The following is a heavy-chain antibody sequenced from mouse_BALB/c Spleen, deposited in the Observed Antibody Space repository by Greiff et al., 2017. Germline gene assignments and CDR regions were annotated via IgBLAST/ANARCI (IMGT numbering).Heavy chain of an antibody. V-gene: IGHV5-12-2*01. D-gene: IGHD1-1*01. J-gene: IGHJ1*01. CDR1: GFTFSSYT. CDR2: ISNGGGST. CDR3: ARHPITTVGAWYFDV. Sequence: EVKLVESGGGLVQPGGSLKLSCAASGFTFSSYTMSWVRQTPEKRLEWVAYISNGGGSTYYPDTVKGRFTISRDNAKNTLYLQMSSLKSEDTAMYYCARHPITTVGAWYFDVWGAGTTVTVSS.